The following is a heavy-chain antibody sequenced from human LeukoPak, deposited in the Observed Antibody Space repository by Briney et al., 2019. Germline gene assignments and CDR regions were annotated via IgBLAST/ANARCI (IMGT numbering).Heavy chain of an antibody. Sequence: PEGSRRLSCAAAGFTFSNFAMHWVRQAPGKGLEWVAVLSYDGSYKYYADSVKGRFTISRDNSKNTLYLQMNSLRAEDTAVYYCAVSVAGTLNWGQGTLVTVSS. CDR2: LSYDGSYK. D-gene: IGHD6-19*01. CDR3: AVSVAGTLN. CDR1: GFTFSNFA. J-gene: IGHJ4*02. V-gene: IGHV3-30*04.